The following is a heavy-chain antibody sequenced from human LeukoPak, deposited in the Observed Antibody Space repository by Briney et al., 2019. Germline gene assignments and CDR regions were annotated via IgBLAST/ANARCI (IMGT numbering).Heavy chain of an antibody. D-gene: IGHD3-10*01. Sequence: GGSLRLSCAASGFTVSSYAMSWVRQAPGKGLEWVSSISTSGSYIYYANSMKGRFTISRDNAKNSLYLQMNSLRVEYSAVYYCATDLIHYYASGAKTWGQGTLVTVSS. CDR3: ATDLIHYYASGAKT. J-gene: IGHJ5*02. V-gene: IGHV3-21*01. CDR1: GFTVSSYA. CDR2: ISTSGSYI.